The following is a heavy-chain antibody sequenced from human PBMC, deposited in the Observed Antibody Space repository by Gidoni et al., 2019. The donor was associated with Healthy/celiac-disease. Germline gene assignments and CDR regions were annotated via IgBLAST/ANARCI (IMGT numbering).Heavy chain of an antibody. V-gene: IGHV3-48*04. CDR2: LSNSSSTI. Sequence: EVQRVESGGGLVRPGGSLPLSCAAPGFTFSSYSMNWVRQAQGKGLEGVSYLSNSSSTIHYADSVKGRFTISRDNAKNSLYLQMNSLRAEDTAVYYCASGRRHYYFDYWGQGTLVTVSS. CDR1: GFTFSSYS. D-gene: IGHD1-1*01. CDR3: ASGRRHYYFDY. J-gene: IGHJ4*02.